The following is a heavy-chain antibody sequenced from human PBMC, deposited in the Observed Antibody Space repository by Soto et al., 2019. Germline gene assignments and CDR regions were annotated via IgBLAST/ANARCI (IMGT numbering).Heavy chain of an antibody. J-gene: IGHJ2*01. Sequence: QMQLVESGGGVVQPGRSLRLSCAASGFTFSSYGMHWVRQAPGKGLEWVAVIWYDGSNKYYADSVKGRFTISRDNSKNTLYLQMNSLRAEDTAVYYCARDSGNWYFDLWGRGTLVTVSS. V-gene: IGHV3-33*01. CDR3: ARDSGNWYFDL. CDR2: IWYDGSNK. CDR1: GFTFSSYG.